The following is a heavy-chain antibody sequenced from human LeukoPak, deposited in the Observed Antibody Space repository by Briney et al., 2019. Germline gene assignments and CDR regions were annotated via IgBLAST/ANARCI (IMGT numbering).Heavy chain of an antibody. J-gene: IGHJ4*02. CDR2: INPNSGGT. CDR1: GYTFTSYD. Sequence: ASVKVSCKASGYTFTSYDINWVRQATGQGLEWMGWINPNSGGTNYAQKFQGRVTMTRDTSISTAYMELSRLRSDDTAVYYCARDPRDGYNQGSWGQGTLVTVSS. V-gene: IGHV1-2*02. CDR3: ARDPRDGYNQGS. D-gene: IGHD5-24*01.